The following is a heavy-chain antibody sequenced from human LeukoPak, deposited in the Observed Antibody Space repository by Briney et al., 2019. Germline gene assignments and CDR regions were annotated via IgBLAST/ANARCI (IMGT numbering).Heavy chain of an antibody. J-gene: IGHJ3*02. CDR3: ARDPNGDYIGAFDM. V-gene: IGHV3-23*01. CDR2: IRGGGGSA. D-gene: IGHD4-17*01. Sequence: GRSLRLSCTASGFTFSAYAMMWVRQAPGKGPEWVSAIRGGGGSAFYADSVKGRFTISRDNSKYTLFLQMNSLRAEDTAVYYCARDPNGDYIGAFDMWGPGTMVTVSS. CDR1: GFTFSAYA.